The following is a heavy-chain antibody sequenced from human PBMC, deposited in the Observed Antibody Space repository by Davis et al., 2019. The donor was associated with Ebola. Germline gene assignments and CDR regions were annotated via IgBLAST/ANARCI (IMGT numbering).Heavy chain of an antibody. CDR2: INHSGST. CDR3: ARSRVAAPFDY. V-gene: IGHV4-34*01. J-gene: IGHJ4*02. CDR1: GGSFSGYY. Sequence: PSETLSPTCAVYGGSFSGYYWSWIRQPPGKGLEWIGEINHSGSTNYNPSLKSRVTISVDKSKNQFSLKLSSVTAADTAVYYCARSRVAAPFDYWGQGTLVTVSS. D-gene: IGHD6-6*01.